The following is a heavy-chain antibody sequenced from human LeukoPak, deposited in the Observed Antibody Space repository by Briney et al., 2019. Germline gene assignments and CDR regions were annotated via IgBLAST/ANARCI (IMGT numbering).Heavy chain of an antibody. V-gene: IGHV3-9*02. J-gene: IGHJ4*02. CDR3: AKGGYPYCSSTSCTKGYFDY. CDR1: GFTSNDHA. CDR2: IYWNSGGT. Sequence: GGSLRLSCAASGFTSNDHAMHWIRQIPGKGLEWVSGIYWNSGGTGYADSVKGRFTISRDNAKNSLYLQMNSLRAEDTAVYYCAKGGYPYCSSTSCTKGYFDYWGQGTLVTVSS. D-gene: IGHD2-2*01.